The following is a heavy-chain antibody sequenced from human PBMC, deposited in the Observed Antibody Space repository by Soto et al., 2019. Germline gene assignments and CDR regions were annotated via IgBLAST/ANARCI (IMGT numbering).Heavy chain of an antibody. CDR2: ISYDGSNK. D-gene: IGHD6-13*01. V-gene: IGHV3-30-3*01. CDR1: GFTFSSYA. Sequence: GGSLRLSCAASGFTFSSYAMHWVRQAPGKGLEWVAVISYDGSNKYYADSVKGRFTISRDNSKNTLYLQMNSLRAEDTAVYYCARYSSSWYYFDYWGQGTLVTVSS. J-gene: IGHJ4*02. CDR3: ARYSSSWYYFDY.